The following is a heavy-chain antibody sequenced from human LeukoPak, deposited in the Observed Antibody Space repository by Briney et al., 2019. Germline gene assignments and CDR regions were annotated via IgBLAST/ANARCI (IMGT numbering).Heavy chain of an antibody. Sequence: SETLSLTFTVSGGSISSYYWSWIRQPPGKGLEWIGYIYYSGSTNYNPSLKSRVTISVDTSKNQFSLKLSSVTAADTAVYYCARAGQYNDAFDIWGQGTMVTVSS. V-gene: IGHV4-59*01. CDR1: GGSISSYY. CDR3: ARAGQYNDAFDI. J-gene: IGHJ3*02. CDR2: IYYSGST. D-gene: IGHD1-1*01.